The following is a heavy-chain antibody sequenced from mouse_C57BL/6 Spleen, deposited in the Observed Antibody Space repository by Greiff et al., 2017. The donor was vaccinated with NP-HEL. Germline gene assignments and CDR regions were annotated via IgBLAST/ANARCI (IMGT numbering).Heavy chain of an antibody. CDR2: IDPSDSYT. J-gene: IGHJ4*01. CDR3: ARSITTVVYYYAMDY. V-gene: IGHV1-69*01. D-gene: IGHD1-1*01. CDR1: GYTFTSYW. Sequence: VKLQQPGAELVMPGASVKLSCKASGYTFTSYWMHWVKQRPGQGLEWIGEIDPSDSYTNYNQKFKGKSTLTVDKSSSTAYMQLSSLTSEDSAVYYCARSITTVVYYYAMDYWGQGTSVTVSS.